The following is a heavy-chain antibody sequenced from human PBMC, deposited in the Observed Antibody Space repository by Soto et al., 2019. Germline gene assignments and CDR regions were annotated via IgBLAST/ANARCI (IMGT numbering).Heavy chain of an antibody. V-gene: IGHV1-69*13. Sequence: AVKVPCKDSRGRFSRYAICWVRQDQGQGLEWMGGIIPIFGTANYAQKFQGRVTITADESTSTAYMELSSLRSEDTAVYYCAIEASCSGGSCYRLWAFDTWGQGTMVTVSS. CDR2: IIPIFGTA. CDR1: RGRFSRYA. D-gene: IGHD2-15*01. J-gene: IGHJ3*02. CDR3: AIEASCSGGSCYRLWAFDT.